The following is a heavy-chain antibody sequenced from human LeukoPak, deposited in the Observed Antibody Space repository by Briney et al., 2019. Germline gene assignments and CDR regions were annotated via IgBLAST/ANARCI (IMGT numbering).Heavy chain of an antibody. V-gene: IGHV4-39*01. CDR2: IHYSGRT. Sequence: PSETLSLTCPVSGGSISSSDHYWGWIRQPPGKGLEWIGSIHYSGRTSYNPSLKSRVTISIDASKNQFSLRLNSVTAADAAVYYCARRDSPSMFDYWGRGTLVTVSS. CDR3: ARRDSPSMFDY. CDR1: GGSISSSDHY. D-gene: IGHD2-21*01. J-gene: IGHJ4*02.